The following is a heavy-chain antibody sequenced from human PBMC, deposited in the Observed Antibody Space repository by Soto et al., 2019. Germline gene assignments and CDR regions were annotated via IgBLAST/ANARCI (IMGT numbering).Heavy chain of an antibody. CDR1: GYSFTSYG. CDR2: IVVGSGNT. V-gene: IGHV1-58*02. Sequence: SVKVSCKASGYSFTSYGINWVRQAPGQGLEWIGWIVVGSGNTNYAQKFQERVTITRDMSTSTAYMELSSLRSEDTAVYYCAADKYSYGYAADYWG. CDR3: AADKYSYGYAADY. D-gene: IGHD5-18*01. J-gene: IGHJ4*01.